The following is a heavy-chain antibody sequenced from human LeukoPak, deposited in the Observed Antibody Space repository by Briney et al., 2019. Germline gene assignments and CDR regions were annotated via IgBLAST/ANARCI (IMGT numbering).Heavy chain of an antibody. CDR1: GGSISSSSYY. J-gene: IGHJ6*02. V-gene: IGHV4-39*01. CDR2: IYYSGST. CDR3: ARLRMIVVLNMGYFYYGMDV. D-gene: IGHD3-22*01. Sequence: SETLSLTCTVSGGSISSSSYYWDWIRQPPGKGLEWIGNIYYSGSTYYNPSLKSRVTISVAASKNQFSLKLSSVTAADTAVYYCARLRMIVVLNMGYFYYGMDVWGQGTTVTVSS.